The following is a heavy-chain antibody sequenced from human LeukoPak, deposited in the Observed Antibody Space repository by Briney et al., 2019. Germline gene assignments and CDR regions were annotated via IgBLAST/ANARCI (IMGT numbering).Heavy chain of an antibody. V-gene: IGHV3-48*03. Sequence: QPGGSLRLSCAASGFTFSSYEMNWVRQAPGKGLEWVSYISSSGSTIYYADSVKGRFTISRDNAKNSLYLQMNSLRAEDTAVYYCAREGGYGGVYFDYWGQGTLVTVSS. J-gene: IGHJ4*02. CDR3: AREGGYGGVYFDY. CDR2: ISSSGSTI. D-gene: IGHD3-10*01. CDR1: GFTFSSYE.